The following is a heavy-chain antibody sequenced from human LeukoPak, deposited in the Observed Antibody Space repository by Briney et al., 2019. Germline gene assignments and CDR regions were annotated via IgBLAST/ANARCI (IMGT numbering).Heavy chain of an antibody. CDR1: GFTFSTYW. J-gene: IGHJ4*02. CDR2: MNQDGTEK. CDR3: ARGTPVAGEVDY. V-gene: IGHV3-7*05. Sequence: PGGSLRLSCAASGFTFSTYWMSWVRQAPGKGLEWVANMNQDGTEKNYVDSVKGRFTISRDNAKNSLYLQMNSLRAEDTAVYYCARGTPVAGEVDYWGQGTLVTVSS. D-gene: IGHD6-19*01.